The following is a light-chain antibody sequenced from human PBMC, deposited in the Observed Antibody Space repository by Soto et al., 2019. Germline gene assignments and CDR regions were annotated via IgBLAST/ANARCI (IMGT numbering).Light chain of an antibody. CDR3: QQYGSPPPCT. CDR1: QSVSSSY. J-gene: IGKJ1*01. CDR2: GAS. V-gene: IGKV3-20*01. Sequence: IVFSKYPRTVSMSPEERATLTCRASQSVSSSYLAWYQQKPGQAPRLLIYGASSRATGIPDRFSGSGSGTDFTLTISRLEPEDFAGYYCQQYGSPPPCTFGQGTKVDIK.